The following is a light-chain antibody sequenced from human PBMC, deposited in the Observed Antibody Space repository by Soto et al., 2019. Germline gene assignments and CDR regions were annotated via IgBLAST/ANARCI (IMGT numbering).Light chain of an antibody. CDR2: GAS. CDR3: QQCCALLPGR. V-gene: IGKV3-15*01. CDR1: QSVSSN. Sequence: VMTQSPATLSVSPGERATLSCRCSQSVSSNLAWYQQKPGQAPRLLIYGASTRATGIPARFSGSGSGTEFTLTISRLEPEDFAMRYWQQCCALLPGRFAQGSKADI. J-gene: IGKJ1*01.